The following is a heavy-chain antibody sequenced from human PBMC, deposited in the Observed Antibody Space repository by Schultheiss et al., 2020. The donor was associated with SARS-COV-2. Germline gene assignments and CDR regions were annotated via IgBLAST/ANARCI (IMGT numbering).Heavy chain of an antibody. CDR2: ISGSGTT. D-gene: IGHD3-10*01. CDR3: ARDDGSGSYFAYYGMDV. CDR1: GFTVSSNY. V-gene: IGHV3-66*03. J-gene: IGHJ6*02. Sequence: GGSLRLSCAASGFTVSSNYMSWVRQAPGKGLEWVSAISGSGTTYYVDSVKGRFTISRDKSKNTLYLQMNSLRTEDTAVYYCARDDGSGSYFAYYGMDVWGQGTTVTVSS.